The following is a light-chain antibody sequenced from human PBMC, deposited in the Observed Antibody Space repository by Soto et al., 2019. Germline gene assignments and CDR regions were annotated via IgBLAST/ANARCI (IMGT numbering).Light chain of an antibody. J-gene: IGKJ4*01. Sequence: EIVLPQSQGTLSLSPGQRATLSCRASQRISSNLAWYQQKPGQAPRLLIYGASTRATGIPARFSGSGSGTEFTLSISSLQSEDSAVYYCQQYKNWLALTFGGGTKVDIK. CDR3: QQYKNWLALT. CDR1: QRISSN. V-gene: IGKV3-15*01. CDR2: GAS.